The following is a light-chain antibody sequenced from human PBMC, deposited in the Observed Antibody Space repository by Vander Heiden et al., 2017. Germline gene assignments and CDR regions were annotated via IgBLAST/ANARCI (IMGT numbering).Light chain of an antibody. CDR1: QNVITW. J-gene: IGKJ4*01. CDR3: QQYNNCPLT. CDR2: KAS. V-gene: IGKV1-5*03. Sequence: DIQMSHSPDALSASVGDRVTITCRANQNVITWLAWYQQKPGKVPKLLIYKASVLQSGVPSRFSGSGSGTEFTLTISSLQPDDFGIYYCQQYNNCPLTFGGGTVVQIK.